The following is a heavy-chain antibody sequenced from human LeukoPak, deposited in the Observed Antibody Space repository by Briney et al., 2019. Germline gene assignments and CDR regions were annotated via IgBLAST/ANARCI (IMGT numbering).Heavy chain of an antibody. CDR3: AKKAMYGGSYVDALDT. Sequence: GGSLRLSCAASGFTFSSYGMNWVRQAPGKGLEWVSGISGIVVSTYYADSVKGRFTISRDDSKNTLDLQMDSLRVEDTAIYYCAKKAMYGGSYVDALDTWGQGTMVTVSS. CDR2: ISGIVVST. D-gene: IGHD3-16*01. CDR1: GFTFSSYG. J-gene: IGHJ3*02. V-gene: IGHV3-23*01.